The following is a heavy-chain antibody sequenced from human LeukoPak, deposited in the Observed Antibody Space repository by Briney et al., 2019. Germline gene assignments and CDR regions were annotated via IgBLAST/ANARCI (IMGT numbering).Heavy chain of an antibody. CDR1: GFTFSSYG. CDR2: ISYDGSNK. V-gene: IGHV3-30*18. J-gene: IGHJ3*02. Sequence: GGSLRLSCAASGFTFSSYGMHWVRQAPGKGLEWVAVISYDGSNKYYAGSVKGRFTISRDNSKNTLYLQMNSLRAEDTAVYYCAKPMVRELLLDAFDIWGQGTMVTVSS. D-gene: IGHD1-26*01. CDR3: AKPMVRELLLDAFDI.